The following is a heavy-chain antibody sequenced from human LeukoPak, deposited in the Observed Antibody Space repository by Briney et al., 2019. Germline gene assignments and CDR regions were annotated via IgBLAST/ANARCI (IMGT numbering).Heavy chain of an antibody. Sequence: SGGSLRLSCAASGFTFSSYAMSWVRQAPGKGLEWVSAIGGSAYSTYYADSVKGRFTISRDNSKDTLYLQMNSLRAEDTAVYYCAKNIWTEMATIYYYMDVWGKGTTVTVSS. V-gene: IGHV3-23*01. J-gene: IGHJ6*03. CDR1: GFTFSSYA. D-gene: IGHD5-24*01. CDR3: AKNIWTEMATIYYYMDV. CDR2: IGGSAYST.